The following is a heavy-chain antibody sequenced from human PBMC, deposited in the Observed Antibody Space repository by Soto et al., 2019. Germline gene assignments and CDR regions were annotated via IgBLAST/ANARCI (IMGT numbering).Heavy chain of an antibody. J-gene: IGHJ4*02. D-gene: IGHD3-3*01. CDR1: GYTFTGYG. CDR3: ARGLEDFWSGYSDY. Sequence: GASVKVSCKASGYTFTGYGISWVRQAPGQGLEWMGWISAYNGNTNYAQKLQGRVTMTTDTSTSTAYMELRSLRSDDTAVYYCARGLEDFWSGYSDYWGQGTLVTVSS. V-gene: IGHV1-18*01. CDR2: ISAYNGNT.